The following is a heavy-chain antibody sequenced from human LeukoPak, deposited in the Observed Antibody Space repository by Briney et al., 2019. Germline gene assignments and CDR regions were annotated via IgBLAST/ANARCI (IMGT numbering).Heavy chain of an antibody. Sequence: GGSLRLSCAASGFTFSYYWMHWVRQAPGKGLVWVSRISSDGSSASYADSLKGRFTVSRDNAKNTLYLQMNSLRAEDTAVYYCARGSAAGDYWGQGTLVTVSS. D-gene: IGHD3-10*01. CDR3: ARGSAAGDY. CDR1: GFTFSYYW. V-gene: IGHV3-74*01. CDR2: ISSDGSSA. J-gene: IGHJ4*02.